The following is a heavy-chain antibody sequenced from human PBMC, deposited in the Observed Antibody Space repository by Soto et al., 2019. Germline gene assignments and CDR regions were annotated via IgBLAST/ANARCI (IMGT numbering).Heavy chain of an antibody. D-gene: IGHD1-1*01. V-gene: IGHV3-74*01. CDR3: TSGPRPTSTGTGAF. Sequence: GGSLRLSCAASGFTFRMYWMHWVRQVPGKGPEWVSRINDDGISTNYADSVKGRFTISRDNAKNTLYLQMNALRVEDTGVYYCTSGPRPTSTGTGAFWAQGTLVPV. CDR1: GFTFRMYW. J-gene: IGHJ4*02. CDR2: INDDGIST.